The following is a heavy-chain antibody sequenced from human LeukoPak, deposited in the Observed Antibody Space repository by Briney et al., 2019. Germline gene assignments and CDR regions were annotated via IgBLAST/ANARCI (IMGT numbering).Heavy chain of an antibody. Sequence: PGGSLRLSCAASGLTFSSYEMNWVRQAPGKGLEWVSYISSSSSYTNYADSVKGRFTISRDNAKNSLYLQMNSLRAEDTAVYYCARVYSSGWSLGDYFDYWGQGTLVTVSS. CDR2: ISSSSSYT. J-gene: IGHJ4*02. D-gene: IGHD6-19*01. CDR1: GLTFSSYE. CDR3: ARVYSSGWSLGDYFDY. V-gene: IGHV3-21*05.